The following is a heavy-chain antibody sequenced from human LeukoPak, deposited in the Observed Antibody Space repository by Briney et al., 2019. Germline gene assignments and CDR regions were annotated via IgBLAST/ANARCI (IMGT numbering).Heavy chain of an antibody. CDR2: INPNSADT. V-gene: IGHV1-2*02. CDR3: ARATGMVANPSDY. CDR1: GYSFTSYA. D-gene: IGHD5-12*01. J-gene: IGHJ4*02. Sequence: ASVKVSCKASGYSFTSYAMNWVRQAPGQGLQWMGWINPNSADTNYAQKFQGRVTMTRDSSISTAYMELSSLRSDDTAVYYCARATGMVANPSDYWGQGTLVTVSS.